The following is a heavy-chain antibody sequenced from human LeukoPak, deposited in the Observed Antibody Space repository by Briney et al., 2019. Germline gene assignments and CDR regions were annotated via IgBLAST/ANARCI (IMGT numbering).Heavy chain of an antibody. CDR2: ISSSGSTI. Sequence: GGSLSLSGAASGFPFLDYYMSWIGQAPGKGLEGVAYISSSGSTIYYADSVKGRFTISRDNAKNSLYLQMNSLRAEDTAVYYCASGLRFLEWLGAFDIWGQGTMVTVSS. J-gene: IGHJ3*02. CDR1: GFPFLDYY. D-gene: IGHD3-3*01. CDR3: ASGLRFLEWLGAFDI. V-gene: IGHV3-11*04.